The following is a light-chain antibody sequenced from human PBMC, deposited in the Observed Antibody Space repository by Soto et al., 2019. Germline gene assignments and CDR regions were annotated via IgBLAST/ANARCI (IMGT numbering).Light chain of an antibody. CDR3: SSYTTSSTVV. J-gene: IGLJ2*01. CDR2: DVS. V-gene: IGLV2-14*03. Sequence: QSALTQPASVSGSPGQSITISCTGTSTDVGGYSYVSWYQQHPGKAPQLMIYDVSNRPSGVSNRFSGSKSGNTASLTISGLLAEDEADYYGSSYTTSSTVVFGGGTQLTVL. CDR1: STDVGGYSY.